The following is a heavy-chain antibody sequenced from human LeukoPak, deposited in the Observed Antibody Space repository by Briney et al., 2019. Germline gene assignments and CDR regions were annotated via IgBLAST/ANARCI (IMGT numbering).Heavy chain of an antibody. J-gene: IGHJ5*02. CDR2: INPSGGST. CDR3: AIHREEQQLMNLFDP. D-gene: IGHD6-13*01. CDR1: GYTFTSYY. V-gene: IGHV1-46*01. Sequence: GASVQVSCKTSGYTFTSYYMHWVRQPPRQRLEWMGIINPSGGSTSYAKKFQGRVTMTRDTSTSTVYMELSSLRSEDTAVYYCAIHREEQQLMNLFDPWGEGTLVTVSS.